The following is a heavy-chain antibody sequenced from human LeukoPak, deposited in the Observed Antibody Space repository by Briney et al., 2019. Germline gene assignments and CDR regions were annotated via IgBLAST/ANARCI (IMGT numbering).Heavy chain of an antibody. CDR1: GVSINSFH. D-gene: IGHD5-18*01. CDR3: ARGGGYNSPPIL. J-gene: IGHJ4*02. CDR2: IYSSGST. V-gene: IGHV4-59*01. Sequence: SETLSLNSTVSGVSINSFHWGWIRQAPGKGLEWIGYIYSSGSTNYNPTLKSRVTISVDTSKNQFSLKLSSVTAADTAVYYCARGGGYNSPPILWGQGSLVTVSS.